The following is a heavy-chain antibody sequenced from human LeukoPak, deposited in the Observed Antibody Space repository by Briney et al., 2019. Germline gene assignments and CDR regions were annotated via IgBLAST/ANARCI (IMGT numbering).Heavy chain of an antibody. CDR1: GGSISNKY. Sequence: PSETLSLTCTVSGGSISNKYWSWIRQPPGKGLEWIGYIYYSGSTNYNPSLKSRVTISVDTSKNQFSLKLSSVTAADTAVYYCARSSYDYDYVWGSYRWYYFDYWGQGTLVTISS. CDR3: ARSSYDYDYVWGSYRWYYFDY. D-gene: IGHD3-16*02. V-gene: IGHV4-59*12. J-gene: IGHJ4*02. CDR2: IYYSGST.